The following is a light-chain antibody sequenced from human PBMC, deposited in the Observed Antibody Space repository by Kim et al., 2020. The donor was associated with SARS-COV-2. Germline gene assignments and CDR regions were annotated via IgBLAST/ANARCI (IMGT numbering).Light chain of an antibody. Sequence: GQTVRITCQGDSLRSYYASWYQQKPGQAPVLVIYGKNNRPSGIPDRFSGSSSGNTASLTITGAQAEDEADYYCNSRDSSGNLYVFGTGTKVTVL. V-gene: IGLV3-19*01. CDR2: GKN. CDR1: SLRSYY. J-gene: IGLJ1*01. CDR3: NSRDSSGNLYV.